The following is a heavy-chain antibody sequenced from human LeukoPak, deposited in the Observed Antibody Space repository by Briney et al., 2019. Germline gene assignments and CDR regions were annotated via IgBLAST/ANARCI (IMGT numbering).Heavy chain of an antibody. J-gene: IGHJ4*02. D-gene: IGHD6-19*01. CDR1: GFTVSSNY. CDR3: ARVYSSGWFGYFDY. V-gene: IGHV3-53*01. CDR2: IYSGGST. Sequence: GGSLRLSCAASGFTVSSNYMSWVRQAPGKGLDWVSVIYSGGSTYYADSVKGRFTISRDNSKNTLYLQMNSLRAEDTAVYYCARVYSSGWFGYFDYWGQGILVTVSS.